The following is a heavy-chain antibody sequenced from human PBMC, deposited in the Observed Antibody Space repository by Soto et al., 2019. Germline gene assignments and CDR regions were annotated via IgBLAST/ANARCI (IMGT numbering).Heavy chain of an antibody. CDR2: LSYTGST. Sequence: KTSETLSLTCTVSGGPVRDAYSYWTWIRQPPGKGREWMGYLSYTGSTYYNPSLRNRASISVDESSNHLSLRLSSVTAADTAVYYCARELEGGVFDIWGRGTLVTVSS. J-gene: IGHJ3*02. V-gene: IGHV4-30-4*01. D-gene: IGHD2-8*02. CDR1: GGPVRDAYSY. CDR3: ARELEGGVFDI.